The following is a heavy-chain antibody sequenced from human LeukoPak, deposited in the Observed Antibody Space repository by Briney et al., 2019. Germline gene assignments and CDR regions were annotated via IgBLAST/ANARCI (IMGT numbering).Heavy chain of an antibody. D-gene: IGHD2-15*01. Sequence: ASVKVSCKVSGYTLTELSMHWVRQAPGKGLEWMGGFDPEDGETIYAQKFQGRVTMTEDTSTDTAYMELSSLRSEDTAVYYCATSHCSGGSCIFDYWGQGTLVTVSS. CDR3: ATSHCSGGSCIFDY. J-gene: IGHJ4*02. CDR2: FDPEDGET. V-gene: IGHV1-24*01. CDR1: GYTLTELS.